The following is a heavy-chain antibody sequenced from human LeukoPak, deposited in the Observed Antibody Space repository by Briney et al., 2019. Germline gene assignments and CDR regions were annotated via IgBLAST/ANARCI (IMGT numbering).Heavy chain of an antibody. J-gene: IGHJ3*02. CDR1: GFTFSSYW. CDR3: AGERQWLVDDAFDI. Sequence: PGGSLRLSCAASGFTFSSYWMSWVRQAPGKGLEWVSVIYSGGSTYYADSVKGRFTISRDNSKNTLYLQMNSLRAEDTAVYYCAGERQWLVDDAFDIWGQGTMVTVSS. D-gene: IGHD6-19*01. CDR2: IYSGGST. V-gene: IGHV3-53*01.